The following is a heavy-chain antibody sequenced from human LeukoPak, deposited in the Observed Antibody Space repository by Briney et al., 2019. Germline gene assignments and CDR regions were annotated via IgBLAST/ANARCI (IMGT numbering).Heavy chain of an antibody. CDR3: ATRPTQFLSSSWYSDAFDI. Sequence: ASVKVSCKVSGYTLTELSMHWVRQAPGKGLEWMGGFDPEDGETIYAQKFQGRVTMTEDTSTDTAYMELSSLRSEDTAVYYCATRPTQFLSSSWYSDAFDIWGQGTMVTVSS. CDR1: GYTLTELS. D-gene: IGHD6-13*01. J-gene: IGHJ3*02. CDR2: FDPEDGET. V-gene: IGHV1-24*01.